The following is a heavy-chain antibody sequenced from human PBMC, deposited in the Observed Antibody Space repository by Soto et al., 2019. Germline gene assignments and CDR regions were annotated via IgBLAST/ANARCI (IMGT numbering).Heavy chain of an antibody. V-gene: IGHV4-39*01. J-gene: IGHJ5*02. Sequence: PSETLSLTCSVSGGSISSSSSYWGWIRQVPGKGLEWIGSMFYRGNSYYNPSPRSRVTMYVDSSKNQLSLKLSSVTAADTAVYYCARHLVVGDTTYNWFDLWGQGTLVIVSS. CDR1: GGSISSSSSY. D-gene: IGHD2-15*01. CDR2: MFYRGNS. CDR3: ARHLVVGDTTYNWFDL.